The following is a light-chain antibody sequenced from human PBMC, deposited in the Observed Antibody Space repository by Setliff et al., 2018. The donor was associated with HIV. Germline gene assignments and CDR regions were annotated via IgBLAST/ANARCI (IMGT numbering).Light chain of an antibody. V-gene: IGLV2-14*03. Sequence: QSVLTQPASVSGSPGQSVTISCTGNNSDVGGYNYVSWYQQHPGKAPKLMIYDVSNRPSGVSNRFSGSKSGNTASLTISGLQAEDEADYYCSSYTSSSTHVVFGGGTKVTVL. CDR1: NSDVGGYNY. J-gene: IGLJ2*01. CDR2: DVS. CDR3: SSYTSSSTHVV.